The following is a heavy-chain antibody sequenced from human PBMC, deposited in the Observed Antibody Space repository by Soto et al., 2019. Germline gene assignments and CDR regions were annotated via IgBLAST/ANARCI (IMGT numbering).Heavy chain of an antibody. V-gene: IGHV3-53*01. Sequence: GVLRLSCAATRFTVSSNNISWVRPAPGKGLEWVSIIYSGGSTYYTDSVKGRFTISRDNSKNTLYLQMNSLRAEDTAVYYCASGRGLLLASNWGQGTMVTVSS. D-gene: IGHD1-26*01. CDR2: IYSGGST. CDR3: ASGRGLLLASN. CDR1: RFTVSSNN. J-gene: IGHJ3*01.